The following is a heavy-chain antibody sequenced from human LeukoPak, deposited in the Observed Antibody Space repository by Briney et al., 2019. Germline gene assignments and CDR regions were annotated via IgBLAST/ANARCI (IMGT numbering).Heavy chain of an antibody. J-gene: IGHJ4*02. D-gene: IGHD3-3*01. CDR1: GGTFSSYA. CDR3: ARVRRSGYYMGYFDY. V-gene: IGHV1-69*13. Sequence: ASVKFSCKASGGTFSSYAISWVRQAPGQGLEWMGGVIPIFGTANYAQKFQGRVTITADESTSTAYMELSSLRSEDTAVYYCARVRRSGYYMGYFDYWGQGTLVTVSS. CDR2: VIPIFGTA.